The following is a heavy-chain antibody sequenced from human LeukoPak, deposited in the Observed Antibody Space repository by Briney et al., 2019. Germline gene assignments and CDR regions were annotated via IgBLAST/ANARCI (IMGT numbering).Heavy chain of an antibody. CDR3: AQVQTRSGYYHPFDY. Sequence: GGSLRLSCAASGFTFSSWVRQAPGKGLEWVSTISGSGGSRSYADSVKGRFTISRDNSKNTLYLQMNSLRAEDTAVYYCAQVQTRSGYYHPFDYWGQGTLVTVSS. D-gene: IGHD3-22*01. CDR1: GFTFSS. J-gene: IGHJ4*02. CDR2: ISGSGGSR. V-gene: IGHV3-23*01.